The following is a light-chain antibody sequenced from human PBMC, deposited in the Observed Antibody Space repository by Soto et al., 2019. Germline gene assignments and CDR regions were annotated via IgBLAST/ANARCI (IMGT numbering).Light chain of an antibody. J-gene: IGKJ1*01. Sequence: EIVMTQSPATLSVSPGERATLSFSASQSVSSNLAWYQRKPGQAPRLLIYGASTRATGIPARFSGSGSGTEFTLTISSLQSEDFAVYYCQQYNNWPRTFGQGTKVDIK. CDR1: QSVSSN. CDR2: GAS. CDR3: QQYNNWPRT. V-gene: IGKV3-15*01.